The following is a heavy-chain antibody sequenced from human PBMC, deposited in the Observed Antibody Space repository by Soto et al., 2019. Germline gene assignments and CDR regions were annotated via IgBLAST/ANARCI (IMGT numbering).Heavy chain of an antibody. CDR3: ARGSEAWFGGLYGY. CDR2: ISAYNGNT. J-gene: IGHJ4*02. CDR1: GYSFINYG. V-gene: IGHV1-18*01. Sequence: ASVKVSCKASGYSFINYGITWVRQAPGQGLEWMGWISAYNGNTVYGQKFQGRVTMTADTSTSTAYMELRSLTFDDTAVYYCARGSEAWFGGLYGYWGQGTQVTVSS. D-gene: IGHD3-10*01.